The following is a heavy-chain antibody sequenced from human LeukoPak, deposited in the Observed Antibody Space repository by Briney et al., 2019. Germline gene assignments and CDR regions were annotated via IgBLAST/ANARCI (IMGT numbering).Heavy chain of an antibody. CDR3: AGHHPRNTVDF. CDR1: GGSISSYY. D-gene: IGHD2-8*02. V-gene: IGHV4-59*08. Sequence: KPSETLSFTCTVSGGSISSYYLSWIRQPPGKGLEWIAYISDIGSINYNPSLKSRVTISLDTSKNQFSLKLSSVTAADTAVYYCAGHHPRNTVDFWGQGTLVTVSS. J-gene: IGHJ4*02. CDR2: ISDIGSI.